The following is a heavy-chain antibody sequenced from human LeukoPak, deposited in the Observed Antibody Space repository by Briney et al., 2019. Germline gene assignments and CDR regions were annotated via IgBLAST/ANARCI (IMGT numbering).Heavy chain of an antibody. CDR1: GFTFSNYA. D-gene: IGHD3-16*01. J-gene: IGHJ4*02. CDR2: ISSSGGST. V-gene: IGHV3-23*01. CDR3: ANGAGSRYFAS. Sequence: GGSLRLSCAASGFTFSNYAMSWVRQAPGKGLEWVSAISSSGGSTFYADSVKGRFTISRDNSKKTLYLQMNSLRAEDTAVYYCANGAGSRYFASWGQGTLVTVSS.